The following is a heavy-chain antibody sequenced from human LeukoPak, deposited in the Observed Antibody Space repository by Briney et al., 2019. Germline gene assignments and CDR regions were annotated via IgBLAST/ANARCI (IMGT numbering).Heavy chain of an antibody. J-gene: IGHJ5*02. V-gene: IGHV3-48*03. CDR1: GFTFSSYA. CDR3: ARVPWFDP. Sequence: PGGSLRLSRAASGFTFSSYAMHWVRQAPGKGLEWVSYISPGGTATYYADSVKGRFTISRDDAKNSLYLQMNSLRAEDTAVYYCARVPWFDPWGQGALVTVSS. CDR2: ISPGGTAT.